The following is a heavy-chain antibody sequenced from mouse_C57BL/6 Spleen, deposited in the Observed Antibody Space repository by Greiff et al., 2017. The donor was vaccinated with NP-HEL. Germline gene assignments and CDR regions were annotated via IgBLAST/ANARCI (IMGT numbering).Heavy chain of an antibody. D-gene: IGHD2-4*01. CDR2: IDPSDSYT. CDR1: GYTFTSYW. J-gene: IGHJ3*01. CDR3: ARSRDDYDGFAY. V-gene: IGHV1-69*01. Sequence: QVQLQQSGAELVMPGASVKLSCKASGYTFTSYWMHWVKQRPGQGLEWIGEIDPSDSYTNYNQKFKGKSTLTVDKSSSTAYMQLSSLTSEDSAVYYCARSRDDYDGFAYWGQGTLVTVSA.